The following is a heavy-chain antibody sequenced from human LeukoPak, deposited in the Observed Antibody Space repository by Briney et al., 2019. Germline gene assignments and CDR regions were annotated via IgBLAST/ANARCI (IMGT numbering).Heavy chain of an antibody. D-gene: IGHD6-19*01. V-gene: IGHV3-64*01. CDR2: ISSNGGST. J-gene: IGHJ4*02. Sequence: GSLKLSCAASGFTFSSYAMHWVRQAPGKGLEYVSAISSNGGSTYYANSVKGRFTISRDNSKNTLYLQMGSLRAEDMAVYYCARATSVAGTIMLDYWGQGTLVTVSS. CDR1: GFTFSSYA. CDR3: ARATSVAGTIMLDY.